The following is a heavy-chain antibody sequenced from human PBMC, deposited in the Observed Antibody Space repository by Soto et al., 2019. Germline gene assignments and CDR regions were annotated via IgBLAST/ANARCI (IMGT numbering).Heavy chain of an antibody. D-gene: IGHD4-17*01. Sequence: EVQLVESGGGLVQPGRSLRLSCAASGFTFDDYAMHWVRQAPGKGLEWVSGISWNSGSIGYADSVKGRFTISRDNAKNSLYLQMNSLRAEDTALYYCAKDLHLYYGDDKSYFDYWGQGTLVTVSS. CDR2: ISWNSGSI. J-gene: IGHJ4*02. CDR3: AKDLHLYYGDDKSYFDY. V-gene: IGHV3-9*01. CDR1: GFTFDDYA.